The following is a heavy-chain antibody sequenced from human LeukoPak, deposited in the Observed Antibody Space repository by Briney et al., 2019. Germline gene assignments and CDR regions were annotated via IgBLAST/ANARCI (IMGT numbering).Heavy chain of an antibody. CDR2: ISGSGGST. J-gene: IGHJ4*02. D-gene: IGHD3-9*01. Sequence: GGSLRLSCAASGLTFSSYAMSWVRQAPGKGLEWVSAISGSGGSTYYADSVKGRFTISRDNSKNTLYLQMNSLRAEDTAVYYCAKDSVSPYYDILTGPLMGYWGQGTLVTVSS. CDR1: GLTFSSYA. V-gene: IGHV3-23*01. CDR3: AKDSVSPYYDILTGPLMGY.